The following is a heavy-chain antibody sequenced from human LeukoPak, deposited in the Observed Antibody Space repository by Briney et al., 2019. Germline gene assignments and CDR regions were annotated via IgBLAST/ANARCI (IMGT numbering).Heavy chain of an antibody. CDR1: GYTFTSYY. J-gene: IGHJ4*02. CDR2: INPSGGST. Sequence: ASVTVSCTASGYTFTSYYMHWVRQAPGQGLEWMGIINPSGGSTSYAQKFQGRVTMTRDTSTSTVYMELSSLRSEDTAVYYCARVLGILEYSSSFVFDYWGQGTLVTVSS. CDR3: ARVLGILEYSSSFVFDY. D-gene: IGHD6-6*01. V-gene: IGHV1-46*01.